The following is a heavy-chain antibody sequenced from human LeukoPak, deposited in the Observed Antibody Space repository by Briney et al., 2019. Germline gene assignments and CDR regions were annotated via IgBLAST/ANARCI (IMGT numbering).Heavy chain of an antibody. D-gene: IGHD3-10*01. V-gene: IGHV1-69*05. Sequence: GASVKVSCKASGGTFSRYAISWVRQDPGQGLEWMGRIIPIFGTANYAQKFQGRVTVTTDESTSTAYMELSSLRSEDTAVYYCARGQEAYYYGSGSSLYIWGQGTMVTVSS. CDR1: GGTFSRYA. CDR2: IIPIFGTA. CDR3: ARGQEAYYYGSGSSLYI. J-gene: IGHJ3*02.